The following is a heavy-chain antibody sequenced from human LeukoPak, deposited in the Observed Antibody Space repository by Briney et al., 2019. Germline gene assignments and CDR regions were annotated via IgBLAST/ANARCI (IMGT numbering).Heavy chain of an antibody. CDR3: ASPPWESGYPRLDI. CDR1: GFTVSSNY. D-gene: IGHD3-22*01. J-gene: IGHJ3*02. Sequence: GGSLRLSCAASGFTVSSNYMSWVRQAPGKGLEWVSVIYSGGSTYYADSVKGRFTISRDNSKNTLYLQMNSLRAEDTAVYYCASPPWESGYPRLDIWDQGTMVTVSS. CDR2: IYSGGST. V-gene: IGHV3-53*01.